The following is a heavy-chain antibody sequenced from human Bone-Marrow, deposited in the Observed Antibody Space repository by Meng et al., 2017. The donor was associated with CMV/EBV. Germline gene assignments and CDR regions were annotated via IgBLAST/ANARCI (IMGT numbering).Heavy chain of an antibody. CDR2: FDPEDGET. D-gene: IGHD6-6*01. V-gene: IGHV1-24*01. J-gene: IGHJ6*02. Sequence: ASVKVSCKVSGYTLTELSRHWVRQAPGKGLEWMGGFDPEDGETIYAQKFQGRVTMTEDTSTDTAYMELSSLRSEDTAVYYCARDGGGASSSTRYGMDVWGQGTTVTVSS. CDR1: GYTLTELS. CDR3: ARDGGGASSSTRYGMDV.